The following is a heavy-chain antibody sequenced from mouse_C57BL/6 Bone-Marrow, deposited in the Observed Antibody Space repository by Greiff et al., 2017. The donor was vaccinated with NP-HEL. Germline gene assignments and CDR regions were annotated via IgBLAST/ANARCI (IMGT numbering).Heavy chain of an antibody. CDR1: GYTFTNYW. CDR2: IYPGGGYT. V-gene: IGHV1-63*01. CDR3: ARSRSNYLFDY. J-gene: IGHJ2*01. Sequence: VKLMESGAELVRPGTSVKMSCKASGYTFTNYWIGWAKQRPGHGLEWIGDIYPGGGYTNYNEKFKGKATLTADKSSSTAYMQFSSLTSEDSAIYYCARSRSNYLFDYWGQGTTLTVSS. D-gene: IGHD2-5*01.